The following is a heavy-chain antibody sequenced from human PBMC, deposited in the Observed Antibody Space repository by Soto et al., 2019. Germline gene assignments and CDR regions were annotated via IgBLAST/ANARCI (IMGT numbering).Heavy chain of an antibody. CDR3: ARSMVRGVIREFDY. CDR2: NYYSGST. CDR1: GGSISSYY. J-gene: IGHJ4*02. D-gene: IGHD3-10*01. Sequence: PSETLSLTCTVSGGSISSYYWSWIRQPPGKGLEWIGYNYYSGSTNYSPSLKSRVTLSADTSKNQFSLKLSSVTAADTAVYYFARSMVRGVIREFDYRGQGTRVTIAS. V-gene: IGHV4-59*01.